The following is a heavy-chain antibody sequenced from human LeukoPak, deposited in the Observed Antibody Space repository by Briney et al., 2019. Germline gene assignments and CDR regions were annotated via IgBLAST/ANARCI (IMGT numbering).Heavy chain of an antibody. CDR2: IYYSGST. V-gene: IGHV4-59*01. CDR3: ARDGSRGKGDFDY. CDR1: GGSISSYY. Sequence: SETLSLTCTVSGGSISSYYWSWIRQPPGKGLEWIGYIYYSGSTNYNPSLKSRVTISVDTSKNQFSLKLSSVTAADTAVYYCARDGSRGKGDFDYWGQGTLVTVSS. J-gene: IGHJ4*02. D-gene: IGHD4-23*01.